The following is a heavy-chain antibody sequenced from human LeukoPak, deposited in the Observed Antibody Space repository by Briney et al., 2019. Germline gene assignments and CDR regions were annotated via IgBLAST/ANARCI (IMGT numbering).Heavy chain of an antibody. J-gene: IGHJ4*02. CDR2: ISSSGSTI. CDR1: GFTFSSYA. Sequence: GGSLRLSCAASGFTFSSYAMHWVRQAPGKGLEWVSYISSSGSTIYYADSVKGRFTISRDNAKNSLYLQMNSLRAEDTAVYYCARDRAYYYDSSGYYGYWGQGTLVTVSS. CDR3: ARDRAYYYDSSGYYGY. V-gene: IGHV3-48*04. D-gene: IGHD3-22*01.